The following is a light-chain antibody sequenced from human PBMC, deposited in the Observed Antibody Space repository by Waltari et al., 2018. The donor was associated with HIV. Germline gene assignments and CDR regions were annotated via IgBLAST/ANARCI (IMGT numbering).Light chain of an antibody. J-gene: IGKJ4*01. CDR1: QNIRNF. CDR3: QQSYSLPLT. CDR2: QAS. Sequence: DIQMTQSPASLSASVGDRVTITCRAGQNIRNFLNWYQQKPGRAPKSLIYQASYLHSGVPSRFSGSGSGTDFTLTISSLQPEDFATYYCQQSYSLPLTFGGGTQVEIK. V-gene: IGKV1-39*01.